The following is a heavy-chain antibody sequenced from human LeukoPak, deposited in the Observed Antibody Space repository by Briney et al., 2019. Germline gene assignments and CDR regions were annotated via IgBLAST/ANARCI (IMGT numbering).Heavy chain of an antibody. CDR2: IYHSGST. D-gene: IGHD6-6*01. Sequence: SETLSLTCTVSGGSISTYYWNWIRQPPGKGLEWIGYIYHSGSTNYNPSLQSRVTISVATSKNQFSLNLNSVTAADTAVYYCARGGAARLHFQNWGQGTLVTVSS. J-gene: IGHJ1*01. V-gene: IGHV4-59*01. CDR3: ARGGAARLHFQN. CDR1: GGSISTYY.